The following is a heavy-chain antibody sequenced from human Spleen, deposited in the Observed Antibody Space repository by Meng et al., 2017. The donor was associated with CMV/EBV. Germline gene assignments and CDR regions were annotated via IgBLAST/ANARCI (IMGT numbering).Heavy chain of an antibody. CDR1: GFTFSDYY. D-gene: IGHD3-22*01. V-gene: IGHV3-11*05. CDR3: ARDHGYYYDSSGHFDY. Sequence: QVQLVESGGGLVKPGEXLRLSCAASGFTFSDYYMSWIRQAPGKGLEWVSYISSSSSYTNYADSVKGRFTISRDNAKNSLYLQMNSLRAEDTAVYYCARDHGYYYDSSGHFDYWGQGTLVNVSS. CDR2: ISSSSSYT. J-gene: IGHJ4*02.